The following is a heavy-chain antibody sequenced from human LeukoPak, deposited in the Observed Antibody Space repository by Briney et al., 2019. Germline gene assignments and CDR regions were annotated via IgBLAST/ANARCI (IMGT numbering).Heavy chain of an antibody. CDR3: AKDYSYGSFDY. CDR1: GFTVSSNY. Sequence: GGSLRLSCAASGFTVSSNYMSWVRQAPGKGLEWVSVIYSGGSSYYADSVKGRFTISRDNSKNTLYLQMNSLRAEDTAVYYCAKDYSYGSFDYWGQGTLVTVSS. D-gene: IGHD5-18*01. CDR2: IYSGGSS. J-gene: IGHJ4*02. V-gene: IGHV3-53*05.